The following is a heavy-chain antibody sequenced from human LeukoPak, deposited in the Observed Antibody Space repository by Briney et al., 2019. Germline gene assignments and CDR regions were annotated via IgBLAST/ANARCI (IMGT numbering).Heavy chain of an antibody. J-gene: IGHJ6*03. D-gene: IGHD3-22*01. CDR2: IDPKSGGT. CDR3: ARGSGFQYRGITTNYYMDV. CDR1: GYTFTDYY. V-gene: IGHV1-2*02. Sequence: ASVKVSCKASGYTFTDYYIHWVRQAPGQGLEWMGWIDPKSGGTSFAQKFQGSVTMTRDTSISTAYIELSRLRYDDTAVYYCARGSGFQYRGITTNYYMDVWGKGTTVTVSS.